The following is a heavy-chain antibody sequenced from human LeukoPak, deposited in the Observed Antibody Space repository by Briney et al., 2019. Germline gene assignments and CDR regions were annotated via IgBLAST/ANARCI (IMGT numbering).Heavy chain of an antibody. CDR2: IYSGGST. CDR1: GFTVSNNY. CDR3: AREGRQWLVRGYFDY. J-gene: IGHJ4*02. V-gene: IGHV3-53*01. D-gene: IGHD6-19*01. Sequence: PGGSLRLSCAASGFTVSNNYMSWVRQAPGKGLEWVSVIYSGGSTYYADSVKGRFTISRDNSKNTLYLQMNSLRAEDTAVYYCAREGRQWLVRGYFDYWGQGTLVTVSS.